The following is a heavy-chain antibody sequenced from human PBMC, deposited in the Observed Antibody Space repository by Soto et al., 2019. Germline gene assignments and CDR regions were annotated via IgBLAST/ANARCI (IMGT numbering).Heavy chain of an antibody. CDR2: IDPTDSYS. J-gene: IGHJ3*02. Sequence: GASLKISNKGSGYTFTTYWITWVRLMPGSALEWMGRIDPTDSYSDYSPSFHGHVTISTDKSSSTSYLQWSSLNVSASAMDNCVSRIPVAGNGAFG. CDR3: VSRIPVAGNGAFG. CDR1: GYTFTTYW. D-gene: IGHD6-19*01. V-gene: IGHV5-10-1*01.